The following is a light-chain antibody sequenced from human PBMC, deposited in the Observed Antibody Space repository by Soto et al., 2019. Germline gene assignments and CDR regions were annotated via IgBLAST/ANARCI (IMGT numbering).Light chain of an antibody. CDR3: QQYYDWPPA. V-gene: IGKV3-15*01. CDR1: QSVGSN. J-gene: IGKJ1*01. CDR2: EAS. Sequence: EIVLTQSPATLSLSPGARATLSCRASQSVGSNLAWYQQKPGQAPRLLIYEASTRATGVPDRFSGRGYGREFTLTISSLQSEDFAVYSCQQYYDWPPAFGQGTKVDNK.